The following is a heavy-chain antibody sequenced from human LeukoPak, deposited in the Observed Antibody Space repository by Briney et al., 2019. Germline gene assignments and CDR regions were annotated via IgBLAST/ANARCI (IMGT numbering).Heavy chain of an antibody. D-gene: IGHD2/OR15-2a*01. CDR3: ARARIEYPRRGWFDP. J-gene: IGHJ5*02. CDR1: GFTFSSYE. Sequence: PGGSLRLSCAASGFTFSSYEMHWVRQAPGKGLEWVSYITSSGTTIYYADSVKGRFTISRDNAKNSLYLQMNSLRAEDTAVYYCARARIEYPRRGWFDPWDQGTLVTVSS. V-gene: IGHV3-48*03. CDR2: ITSSGTTI.